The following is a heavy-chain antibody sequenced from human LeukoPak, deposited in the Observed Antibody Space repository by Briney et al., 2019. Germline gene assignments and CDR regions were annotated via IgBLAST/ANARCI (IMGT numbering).Heavy chain of an antibody. D-gene: IGHD2-21*01. V-gene: IGHV3-21*01. CDR3: AREGIGGESSPRVDDY. J-gene: IGHJ4*02. Sequence: GGSLRLSCAASGFTFSSYSMNWVRQAPGKGLEWVSSISSSSSHIYYADSVKGRFTISRDNAKNSLYLQMNSLRAEDTAVYYCAREGIGGESSPRVDDYWGQGTLVTVSS. CDR2: ISSSSSHI. CDR1: GFTFSSYS.